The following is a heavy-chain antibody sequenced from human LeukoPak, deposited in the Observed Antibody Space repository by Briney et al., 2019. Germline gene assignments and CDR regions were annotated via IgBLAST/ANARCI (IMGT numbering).Heavy chain of an antibody. Sequence: ASVKVSCKASGYTFTTRYYMHWVRQAPGQGLEWMGCINPNSGGTDYAQKFQGRVTMTRDTSISTAYMELSRLTSDDTAVYYCAGLSGYDPYYFDYWGQGTLVAVSS. D-gene: IGHD5-12*01. CDR3: AGLSGYDPYYFDY. CDR2: INPNSGGT. V-gene: IGHV1-2*02. CDR1: GYTFTTRYY. J-gene: IGHJ4*02.